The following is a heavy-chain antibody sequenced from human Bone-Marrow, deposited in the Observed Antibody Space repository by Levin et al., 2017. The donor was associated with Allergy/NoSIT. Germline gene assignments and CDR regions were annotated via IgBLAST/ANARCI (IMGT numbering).Heavy chain of an antibody. V-gene: IGHV4-38-2*02. CDR2: IYHSGST. CDR3: ARDGGYTAMVGSWVV. J-gene: IGHJ4*02. D-gene: IGHD5-18*01. CDR1: GYSISSGYY. Sequence: SETLSLTCAVSGYSISSGYYWGWIRQPPGKGLEWIGSIYHSGSTYYNPSLKSRVTISVDTSKNQFSLKLSSVTAADTAVYYCARDGGYTAMVGSWVVWGQGTLVTVSS.